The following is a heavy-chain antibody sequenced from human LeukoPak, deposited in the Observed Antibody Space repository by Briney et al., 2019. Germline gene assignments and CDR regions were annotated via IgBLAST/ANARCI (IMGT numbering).Heavy chain of an antibody. CDR3: ARVSTVGMVRGVIWYYYYYYGMDV. Sequence: ASVKVSCKASGYTFTSYDINWVRQATGQGLEWMGWMNPNSGNTGYAQKFQGRVTMTRNTSISTAYMELSSLRSEDTAVYYCARVSTVGMVRGVIWYYYYYYGMDVWGQGTTVTVSS. D-gene: IGHD3-10*01. CDR2: MNPNSGNT. J-gene: IGHJ6*02. CDR1: GYTFTSYD. V-gene: IGHV1-8*01.